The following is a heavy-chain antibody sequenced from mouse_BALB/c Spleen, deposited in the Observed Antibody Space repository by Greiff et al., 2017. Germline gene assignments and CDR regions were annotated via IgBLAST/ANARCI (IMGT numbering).Heavy chain of an antibody. CDR1: GFTFSSYG. J-gene: IGHJ2*01. CDR3: ARERYYGNSVPYYYFDY. V-gene: IGHV5-6-3*01. CDR2: INSNGGST. D-gene: IGHD2-1*01. Sequence: DVQLVESGGGLVQPGGSLKLSCAASGFTFSSYGMSWVRQTPDKRLELVATINSNGGSTYYPDSVKGRFTISRDNAKNTLYLQMSSLKSEDTAMYYCARERYYGNSVPYYYFDYWGQGTTLTVSS.